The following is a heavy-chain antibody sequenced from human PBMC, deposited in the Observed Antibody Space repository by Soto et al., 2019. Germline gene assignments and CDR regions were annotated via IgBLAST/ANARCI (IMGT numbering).Heavy chain of an antibody. CDR2: INPSGGST. Sequence: ASVKVSCKASGYTFTSYYMHWVRQAPGQGLEWMGIINPSGGSTSYAQKFQGRVTMTRDTSTSTVYTELSSLRSEDTAVYYCAREGHTGVEAFDIWGQGTMVTVSS. J-gene: IGHJ3*02. CDR3: AREGHTGVEAFDI. V-gene: IGHV1-46*01. D-gene: IGHD2-15*01. CDR1: GYTFTSYY.